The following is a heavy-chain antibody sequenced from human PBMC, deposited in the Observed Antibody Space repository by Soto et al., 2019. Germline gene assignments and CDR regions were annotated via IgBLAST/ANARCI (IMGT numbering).Heavy chain of an antibody. CDR3: ARHITIFGVVIPMDV. V-gene: IGHV5-10-1*01. CDR1: GYSFTSYW. D-gene: IGHD3-3*01. CDR2: IDPSDSYT. J-gene: IGHJ6*02. Sequence: GESLKISCNGSGYSFTSYWISWVRQMPWKGLEWMGRIDPSDSYTNYSPSFQGHVTISADKSISTAYLQWSSLKASDTAMYYCARHITIFGVVIPMDVWGQGTTVTVSS.